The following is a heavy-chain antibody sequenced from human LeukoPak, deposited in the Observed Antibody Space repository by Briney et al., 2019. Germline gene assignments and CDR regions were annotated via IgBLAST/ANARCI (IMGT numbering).Heavy chain of an antibody. V-gene: IGHV4-4*07. Sequence: SETLSLTCTVSGGSISSYYWSWIRQPAGKGLEWIGRIYTSGSTNYNPSLKSRVTMSVDTSKSQFSLKLSSVIAADTAVYYCARAGDYDILTGPSYNWFDPWGQGTLVTVSS. D-gene: IGHD3-9*01. J-gene: IGHJ5*02. CDR1: GGSISSYY. CDR3: ARAGDYDILTGPSYNWFDP. CDR2: IYTSGST.